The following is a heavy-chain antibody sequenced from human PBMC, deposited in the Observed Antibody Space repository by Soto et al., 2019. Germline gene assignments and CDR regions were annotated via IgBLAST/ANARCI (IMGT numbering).Heavy chain of an antibody. D-gene: IGHD5-12*01. J-gene: IGHJ4*02. Sequence: QVQLQQWGAGLLKPSETLSLTCAVYGGSFSGYYWSWIRQPPGKGLEWIGEINHSGSTNYNPPLKGRVTISVDPSKTQFSLNLSSVTAADTAVYYCASAYSGYDFWGQGTLVTVSS. V-gene: IGHV4-34*01. CDR3: ASAYSGYDF. CDR1: GGSFSGYY. CDR2: INHSGST.